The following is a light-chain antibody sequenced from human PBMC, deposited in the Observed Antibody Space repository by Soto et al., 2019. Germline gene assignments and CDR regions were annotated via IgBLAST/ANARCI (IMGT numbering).Light chain of an antibody. CDR2: DAS. CDR1: QSVSSQ. CDR3: QQYDIWPPYT. J-gene: IGKJ2*01. V-gene: IGKV3-15*01. Sequence: EIVLTQSPATLSSFPGDRVTLSCRASQSVSSQLAWYQQRPGQAPRLLIYDASTRATGIPPRFSGGGSGTEFTVTISSLQSEDFAIYYCQQYDIWPPYTFGQGTKVDIK.